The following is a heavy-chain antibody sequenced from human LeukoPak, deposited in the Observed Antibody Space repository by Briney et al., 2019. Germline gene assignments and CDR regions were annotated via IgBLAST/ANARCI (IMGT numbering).Heavy chain of an antibody. Sequence: GGSLRLSCAASGFTFTNYWMHWVRQAPGMGLVWVSRLPPDELGIIYADSVKGRFTVSRDNAKNTVYLQMSNLRVDDTAMYYCVGTIASRGSEYWGQGALVTVSS. CDR3: VGTIASRGSEY. D-gene: IGHD6-6*01. CDR2: LPPDELGI. V-gene: IGHV3-74*01. J-gene: IGHJ4*02. CDR1: GFTFTNYW.